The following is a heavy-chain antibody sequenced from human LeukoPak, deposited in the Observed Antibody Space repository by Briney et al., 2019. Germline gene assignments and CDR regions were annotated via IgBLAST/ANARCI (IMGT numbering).Heavy chain of an antibody. J-gene: IGHJ6*04. CDR1: GGSISSYY. D-gene: IGHD2-21*01. CDR2: IYYIGST. V-gene: IGHV4-59*01. CDR3: ARDLYSYMDV. Sequence: SETLSLTCTVSGGSISSYYWSWIRQPPGKGLEWIGYIYYIGSTIYNPSLKSRVTISVDTSKNQFSLKLSSVTAADTAVYYCARDLYSYMDVWGKGTTVTISS.